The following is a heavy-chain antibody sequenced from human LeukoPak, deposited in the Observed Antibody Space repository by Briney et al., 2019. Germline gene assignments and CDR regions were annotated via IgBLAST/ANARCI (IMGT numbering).Heavy chain of an antibody. J-gene: IGHJ4*02. CDR3: AKISSGYCSGGSCYLDY. Sequence: PGGSLRLSSAASGFTFSSYAMSWVRQAPGKGLEWVSAISGSGGSTYYADSVKGRFTISRDNAKNTLYLQMNSLRVEDTAVYYCAKISSGYCSGGSCYLDYWGQGTLVTVSS. CDR1: GFTFSSYA. CDR2: ISGSGGST. V-gene: IGHV3-23*01. D-gene: IGHD2-15*01.